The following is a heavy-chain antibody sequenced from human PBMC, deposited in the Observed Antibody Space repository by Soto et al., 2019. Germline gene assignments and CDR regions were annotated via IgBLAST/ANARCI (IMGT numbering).Heavy chain of an antibody. CDR3: ARDRLMATAGTARHYFGLDV. CDR1: GGSIRSGGYY. CDR2: IYYSGNT. V-gene: IGHV4-31*03. D-gene: IGHD5-18*01. Sequence: SETLSLTCTVSGGSIRSGGYYWSWVRQNPRKGLEWIGNIYYSGNTYYNPSLKSRLTISVDTSKNQFSLNLSSVTAADTAVYYCARDRLMATAGTARHYFGLDVWGQGTTVTVPS. J-gene: IGHJ6*02.